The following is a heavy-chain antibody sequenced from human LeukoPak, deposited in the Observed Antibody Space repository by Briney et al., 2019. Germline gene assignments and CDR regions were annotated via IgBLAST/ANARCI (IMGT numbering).Heavy chain of an antibody. CDR1: GYTFTSYG. V-gene: IGHV1-18*01. CDR2: ISAYNGNT. D-gene: IGHD3-22*01. J-gene: IGHJ4*02. CDR3: ARDGRYYDSSGYTHFDY. Sequence: GASVKVSCKASGYTFTSYGISWVRQAPGQGLEWMGWISAYNGNTNYAQKLQGRVTMTTDTSTSTAYMELRSLRSDDTAVYYCARDGRYYDSSGYTHFDYRGQGTLVTVSS.